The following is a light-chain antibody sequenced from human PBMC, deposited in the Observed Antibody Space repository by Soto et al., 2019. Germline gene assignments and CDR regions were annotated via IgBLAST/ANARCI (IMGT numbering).Light chain of an antibody. J-gene: IGLJ1*01. CDR2: DVS. Sequence: QSALTQPASVSGSPGQSITISCTGTSSDVGGYNYVSWYQQHPGKAPKLMIYDVSNRPPGVSNRFSGSKSGNTASLTISGLQAEDEADYYCSSYTSSSTLLDVFGTGTQLTVL. CDR1: SSDVGGYNY. CDR3: SSYTSSSTLLDV. V-gene: IGLV2-14*01.